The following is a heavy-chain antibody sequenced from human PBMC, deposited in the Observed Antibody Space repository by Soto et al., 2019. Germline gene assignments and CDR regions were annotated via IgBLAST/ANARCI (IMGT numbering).Heavy chain of an antibody. Sequence: QVQLVQSGAEVKKPGSSVKVSCKASGDIFTSYAFSWVRQAPGEGLEWMGGMIPMFGTPNYAQKFQGRLTITADKSTSTVYMELSGLRSEDTAVYYCARNGVAGMDFXGQGTLVTVSP. CDR3: ARNGVAGMDF. CDR2: MIPMFGTP. V-gene: IGHV1-69*06. CDR1: GDIFTSYA. D-gene: IGHD3-3*01. J-gene: IGHJ4*02.